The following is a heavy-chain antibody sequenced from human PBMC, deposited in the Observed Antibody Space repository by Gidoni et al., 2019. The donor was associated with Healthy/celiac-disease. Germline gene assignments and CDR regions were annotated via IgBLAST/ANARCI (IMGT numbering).Heavy chain of an antibody. J-gene: IGHJ4*02. CDR2: ISWNSGSI. CDR3: AKGKVTHGLYYFDY. V-gene: IGHV3-9*01. D-gene: IGHD2-21*02. Sequence: EVQLVESGGGLVQPGRSLSLSCAASGFTFDDYAMHWVRQAPGKGLELVSVISWNSGSIGYADSVKGRFTISRDNAKNSLYLQMNSLRAEDTALYYCAKGKVTHGLYYFDYWGQGTLVTVSS. CDR1: GFTFDDYA.